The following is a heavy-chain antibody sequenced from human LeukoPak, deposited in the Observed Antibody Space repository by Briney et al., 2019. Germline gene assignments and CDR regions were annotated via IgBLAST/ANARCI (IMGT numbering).Heavy chain of an antibody. Sequence: SETLSLTCAVYGGSFSGYYWSWIRQPPGKGLEWIGEINHSGSTNYNPSLKSRVTISVDTSKNQFSLKLSSVTAADTAVYYCARVRGMTTGSHGDNDAFDIWGQGTMVTVSS. CDR1: GGSFSGYY. J-gene: IGHJ3*02. D-gene: IGHD4-17*01. V-gene: IGHV4-34*01. CDR3: ARVRGMTTGSHGDNDAFDI. CDR2: INHSGST.